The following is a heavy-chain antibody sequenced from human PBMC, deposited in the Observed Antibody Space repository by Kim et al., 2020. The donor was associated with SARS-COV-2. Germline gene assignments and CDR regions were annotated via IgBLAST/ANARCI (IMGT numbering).Heavy chain of an antibody. Sequence: GGSLRLSCAASRFTFSNSWMSWVRQAPGKGLEWVGLIKSKTDGGTTDYAAPVQGRFTISRDDSKNTLYLQMNSLKTEDTAVYYCTTEPSTTYYDILTGYYMLDYWGQGALGTVSS. CDR1: RFTFSNSW. CDR3: TTEPSTTYYDILTGYYMLDY. V-gene: IGHV3-15*01. J-gene: IGHJ4*02. CDR2: IKSKTDGGTT. D-gene: IGHD3-9*01.